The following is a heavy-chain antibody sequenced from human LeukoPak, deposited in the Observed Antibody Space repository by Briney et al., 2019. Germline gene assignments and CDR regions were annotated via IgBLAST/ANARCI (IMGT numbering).Heavy chain of an antibody. Sequence: GGSLRLSCAASGFTFSNHWKHWVRQAPGKGLMWVSRINRGGSRTDYADSVKGRFTISRDDAKNTLYLQLNSLRAEDTAVYFCARGGSDTAMAHDYWGQGTLVTVSS. J-gene: IGHJ4*02. CDR3: ARGGSDTAMAHDY. D-gene: IGHD5-18*01. V-gene: IGHV3-74*01. CDR2: INRGGSRT. CDR1: GFTFSNHW.